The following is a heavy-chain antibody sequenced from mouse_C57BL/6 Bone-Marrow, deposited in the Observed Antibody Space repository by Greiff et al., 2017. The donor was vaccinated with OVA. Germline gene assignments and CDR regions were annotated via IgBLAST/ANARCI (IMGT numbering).Heavy chain of an antibody. CDR1: GYSITSGYY. CDR2: ISYDGSN. J-gene: IGHJ1*03. CDR3: ALLRPRYFDV. Sequence: EVQLQESGPGLVKPSQSLSLTCSVTGYSITSGYYWNWIRQFPGNKLEWMGYISYDGSNNYNPSLKNRISITRDTSKNQFFLKLNSVTTEDTATYYCALLRPRYFDVWGTGTTVTVSS. D-gene: IGHD1-2*01. V-gene: IGHV3-6*01.